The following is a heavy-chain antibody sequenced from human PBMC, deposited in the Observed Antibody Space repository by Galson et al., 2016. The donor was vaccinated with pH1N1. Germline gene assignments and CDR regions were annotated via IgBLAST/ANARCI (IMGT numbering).Heavy chain of an antibody. V-gene: IGHV3-48*04. CDR1: GFSLSSYS. Sequence: AASGFSLSSYSMNWVRQAPGKGLEWVSYISRSVTNIYYAGSVKGRFTISRDTAKNSLYLQMDSLRLDDTAVYFCARDLGYAYGFYYYYYMDVWGKGTTVTVSS. CDR3: ARDLGYAYGFYYYYYMDV. J-gene: IGHJ6*03. CDR2: ISRSVTNI. D-gene: IGHD5-18*01.